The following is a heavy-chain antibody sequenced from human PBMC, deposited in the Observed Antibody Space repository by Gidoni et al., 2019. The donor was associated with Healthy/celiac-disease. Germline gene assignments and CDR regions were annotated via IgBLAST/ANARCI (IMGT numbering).Heavy chain of an antibody. Sequence: QVQLQQSGPGLVRPSPTLSLTCTVPGGSISSRSYSWSWIRQPAGKGLEWIGRIYTSWSTNYNPSLKSRVTISVDTSKNQFSLKLSSVTAADTAVYYCARDKYYDSSGYYYSAFDIWGQGTMVTVSS. V-gene: IGHV4-61*02. J-gene: IGHJ3*02. CDR2: IYTSWST. CDR1: GGSISSRSYS. D-gene: IGHD3-22*01. CDR3: ARDKYYDSSGYYYSAFDI.